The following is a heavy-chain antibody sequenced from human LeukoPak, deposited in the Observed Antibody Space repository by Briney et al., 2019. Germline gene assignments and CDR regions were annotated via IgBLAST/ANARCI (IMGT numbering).Heavy chain of an antibody. Sequence: GGSLRLSCAASGFTFSSFGMHWVRQPPGKGLEWVAFIRYDGSDTYYADSVKGRFTISRDNAKNSLYLQMNSLRDEDTALYYCARDPSEASHPYYFDYWGQGTLVTVSS. CDR1: GFTFSSFG. J-gene: IGHJ4*01. CDR3: ARDPSEASHPYYFDY. CDR2: IRYDGSDT. V-gene: IGHV3-30*02.